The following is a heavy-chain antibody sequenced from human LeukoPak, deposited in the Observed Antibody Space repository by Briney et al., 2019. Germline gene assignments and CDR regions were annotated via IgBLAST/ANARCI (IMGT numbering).Heavy chain of an antibody. V-gene: IGHV1-2*02. CDR1: GYTFTGYY. D-gene: IGHD3-22*01. J-gene: IGHJ4*02. CDR3: ARVMHDSSGYYYVFDY. CDR2: INPNSGGT. Sequence: ASVKVSCKASGYTFTGYYMHWARQAPGQGLEWMGWINPNSGGTNYAQKFQGRVTMTRDMSISTAYMELSRLRSDDTAVYYCARVMHDSSGYYYVFDYWGQGTLVTVSS.